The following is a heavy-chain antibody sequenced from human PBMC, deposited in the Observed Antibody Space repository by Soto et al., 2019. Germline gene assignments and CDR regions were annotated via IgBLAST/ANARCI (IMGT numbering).Heavy chain of an antibody. CDR1: GYSFTSYW. Sequence: PGESLKISCKGSGYSFTSYWISWVRQMPGKGLEWMGRIDPSDSYTNYSPSFQGHVTISADKSISTAYLQWSSLKASDTAMYYCARRITGDYGSGSYSTDAFDIWGQGTMVTVSS. V-gene: IGHV5-10-1*01. CDR3: ARRITGDYGSGSYSTDAFDI. J-gene: IGHJ3*02. CDR2: IDPSDSYT. D-gene: IGHD3-10*01.